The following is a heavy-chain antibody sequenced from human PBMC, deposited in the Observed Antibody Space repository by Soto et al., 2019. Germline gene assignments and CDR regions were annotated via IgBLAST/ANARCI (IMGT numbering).Heavy chain of an antibody. J-gene: IGHJ3*02. CDR3: ARGRYYDSSGPSDAFDI. CDR2: IIPIFGTA. V-gene: IGHV1-69*13. Sequence: SVKVSCKASGGTFSSYAISWVRQAPGQGLEWMGGIIPIFGTANYAQKFQGRVTITADESTSTAYMELSSLRSEDTAVYYCARGRYYDSSGPSDAFDIWGQGTMVTVSS. D-gene: IGHD3-22*01. CDR1: GGTFSSYA.